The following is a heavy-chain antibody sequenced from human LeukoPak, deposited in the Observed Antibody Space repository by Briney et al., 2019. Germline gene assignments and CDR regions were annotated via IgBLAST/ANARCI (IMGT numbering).Heavy chain of an antibody. Sequence: ASVKVSCKASGYTFTSYAMNWVRQAPGQGLEWMGGIIPIFGTANYAQKFQGRVTITADESTSTAYMELSSLRSEDTAVYYCARAYGDYKYYFDYWGQGTLVTVSS. V-gene: IGHV1-69*13. CDR2: IIPIFGTA. D-gene: IGHD4-17*01. CDR3: ARAYGDYKYYFDY. CDR1: GYTFTSYA. J-gene: IGHJ4*02.